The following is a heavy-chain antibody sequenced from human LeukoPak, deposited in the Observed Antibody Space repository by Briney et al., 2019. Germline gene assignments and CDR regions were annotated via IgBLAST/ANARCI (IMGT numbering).Heavy chain of an antibody. Sequence: ASVTVSCKASGYTFTSHDINWVRRATGQGLEWMGWMSPNSGDTGYAQKFQGRITMTSDSSISTAYMELSSLRSEDTAIYYCVRTPPNWGFDYWGQGTLVTVSS. CDR1: GYTFTSHD. J-gene: IGHJ4*02. CDR2: MSPNSGDT. CDR3: VRTPPNWGFDY. V-gene: IGHV1-8*01. D-gene: IGHD7-27*01.